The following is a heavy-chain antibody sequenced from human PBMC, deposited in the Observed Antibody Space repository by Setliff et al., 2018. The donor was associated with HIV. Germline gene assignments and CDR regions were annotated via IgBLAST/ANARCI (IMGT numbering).Heavy chain of an antibody. CDR2: IYTSGST. Sequence: LSLTCTVSGGSISSGSYYWSWIRQPAGKGLEWIGRIYTSGSTNYNPSLKSRVTISVDTSKNQFSLKLSSVTAADTAVYYCARDLGSGLYYYGMDVWGQGTTVT. CDR3: ARDLGSGLYYYGMDV. CDR1: GGSISSGSYY. D-gene: IGHD7-27*01. J-gene: IGHJ6*02. V-gene: IGHV4-61*02.